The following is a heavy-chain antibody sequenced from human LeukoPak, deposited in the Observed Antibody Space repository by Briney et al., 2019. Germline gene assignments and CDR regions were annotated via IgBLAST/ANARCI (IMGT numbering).Heavy chain of an antibody. Sequence: HPGGSLRLSCAASGFTFRSYGMHWVRQAPGKGLEWVAVIWSDGSNKYYADSVKGRFSTSRENSKNTLYLQMNSLRAEDTAVYYCAKDLFWFGELLPFDYWGQGTLVTVSS. D-gene: IGHD3-10*01. CDR1: GFTFRSYG. V-gene: IGHV3-30*02. CDR3: AKDLFWFGELLPFDY. J-gene: IGHJ4*02. CDR2: IWSDGSNK.